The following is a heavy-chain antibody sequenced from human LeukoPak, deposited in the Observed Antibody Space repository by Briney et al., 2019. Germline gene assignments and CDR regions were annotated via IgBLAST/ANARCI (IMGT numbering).Heavy chain of an antibody. Sequence: GGSLRLSCAASGFTFSSYAMSWDRQAPGKGLEWVSAISGSGGSTYYADSVKGRFTISRDNSKNTLYLQMNSLRAEDTAVYYCAKDEAQWFLRGYYFDYWGQGTLVTVSS. CDR1: GFTFSSYA. CDR3: AKDEAQWFLRGYYFDY. CDR2: ISGSGGST. D-gene: IGHD3-22*01. V-gene: IGHV3-23*01. J-gene: IGHJ4*02.